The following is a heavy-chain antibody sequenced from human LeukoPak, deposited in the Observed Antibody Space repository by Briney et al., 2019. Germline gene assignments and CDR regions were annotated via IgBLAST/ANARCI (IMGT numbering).Heavy chain of an antibody. CDR3: ARQVVAVAGTGYFDY. CDR2: IYYSGST. CDR1: GDSIRSSSYY. Sequence: ASETLSLTCTVSGDSIRSSSYYWGWIRQPPGKGLEWIGSIYYSGSTYYNASLKSRGTISVDTSKNQFSLKLNSVTAADTAVYFCARQVVAVAGTGYFDYWGQGTLVTVSS. J-gene: IGHJ4*02. D-gene: IGHD6-19*01. V-gene: IGHV4-39*01.